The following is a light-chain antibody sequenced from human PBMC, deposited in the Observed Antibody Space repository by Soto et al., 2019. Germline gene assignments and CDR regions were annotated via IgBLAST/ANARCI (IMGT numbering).Light chain of an antibody. CDR1: QSVSSY. CDR3: QLRIKWPLT. V-gene: IGKV3-11*01. CDR2: DAS. Sequence: EIVLTQSPATLSLSPEERATLSCRASQSVSSYLAWYQQKPGQAPRLLIYDASNRATGIPARFSGSGSGTDFTLTISSLEPEDFAVYYCQLRIKWPLTFGGGAKVEIK. J-gene: IGKJ4*01.